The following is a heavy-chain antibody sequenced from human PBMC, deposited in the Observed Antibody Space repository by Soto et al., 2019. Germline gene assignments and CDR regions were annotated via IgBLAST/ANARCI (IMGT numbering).Heavy chain of an antibody. CDR1: GFTFSSHA. J-gene: IGHJ6*02. CDR2: ISSSSSTI. D-gene: IGHD6-13*01. CDR3: ARDGRKQLVLGYYYYGMDV. Sequence: PGGSLRLSCAASGFTFSSHAMGWLRQAPGTGLEWVSYISSSSSTIYYADSVKGRFTISRDNAKNSLYLQMNSLRDEDTAVYYCARDGRKQLVLGYYYYGMDVWGQGTTVTVSS. V-gene: IGHV3-48*02.